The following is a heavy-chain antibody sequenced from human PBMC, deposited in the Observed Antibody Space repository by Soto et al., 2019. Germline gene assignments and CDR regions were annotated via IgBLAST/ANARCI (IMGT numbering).Heavy chain of an antibody. J-gene: IGHJ4*02. CDR1: GGSVNSGGYY. CDR2: IFYNGGT. V-gene: IGHV4-61*03. Sequence: SETLSLTCTVSGGSVNSGGYYWSWLRQPPGKGLEWIGFIFYNGGTSYNPSLGSRVTISADKSKTLFSLNLNFVTAADTAVYYCARGDHGPRRFYFDTWGQGTLVTVSS. D-gene: IGHD2-8*01. CDR3: ARGDHGPRRFYFDT.